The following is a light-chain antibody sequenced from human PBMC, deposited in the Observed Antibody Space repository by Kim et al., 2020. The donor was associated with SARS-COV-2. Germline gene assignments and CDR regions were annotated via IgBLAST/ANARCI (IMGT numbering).Light chain of an antibody. CDR1: SSDVGGYHY. CDR2: DVS. J-gene: IGLJ2*01. Sequence: QSALTQPRSVSGSPGQSVSISCTGTSSDVGGYHYVSWDQQHPGKAPKFLLYDVSKRPSGVPDRFSGPKAGNTASLTISGLQAEDEADYYCSSYAGRYTGRIGGGTQLTVL. V-gene: IGLV2-11*01. CDR3: SSYAGRYTGR.